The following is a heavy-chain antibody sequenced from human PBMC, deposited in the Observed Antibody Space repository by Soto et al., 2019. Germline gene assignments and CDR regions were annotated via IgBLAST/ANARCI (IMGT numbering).Heavy chain of an antibody. V-gene: IGHV4-31*03. CDR3: ARDRASIVGATTGGNYYYYGMDV. Sequence: SETLSLTCTVSGGSISSGGYYWSWIRQHPGKGLEWIGYIYYSGSTYYNPSLKSRVTISVDTSKNQFSLKLSSVTAADTAVYYCARDRASIVGATTGGNYYYYGMDVWGQGTTVTVS. J-gene: IGHJ6*02. D-gene: IGHD1-26*01. CDR1: GGSISSGGYY. CDR2: IYYSGST.